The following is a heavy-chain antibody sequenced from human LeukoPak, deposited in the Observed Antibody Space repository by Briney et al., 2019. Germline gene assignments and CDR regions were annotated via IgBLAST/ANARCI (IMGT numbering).Heavy chain of an antibody. J-gene: IGHJ4*02. Sequence: GGSLRLSCAASGFTFNNYWMSWVRQAPGKGLEWVANIKQDGSEKYYVDSVKGRFTISRDNAKNSLYLQMNSLRAEDTAVYYCARERAAVGRSNDYWGQGTLVTVSS. CDR3: ARERAAVGRSNDY. CDR1: GFTFNNYW. D-gene: IGHD6-13*01. V-gene: IGHV3-7*01. CDR2: IKQDGSEK.